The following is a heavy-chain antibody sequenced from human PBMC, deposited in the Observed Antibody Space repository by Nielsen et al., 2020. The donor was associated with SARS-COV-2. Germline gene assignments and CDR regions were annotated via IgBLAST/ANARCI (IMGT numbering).Heavy chain of an antibody. D-gene: IGHD6-6*01. CDR2: ISDSGNN. CDR3: ATQNIAARHFEH. V-gene: IGHV4-39*01. J-gene: IGHJ4*02. CDR1: GASITSRDSY. Sequence: SETLSLTCTVSGASITSRDSYWGCIRQPPGKGLEWIGSISDSGNNFLNPSLKSRVTISVDTSKNQFSLKLTSVTAADTALYYCATQNIAARHFEHWGRGTLVTVSS.